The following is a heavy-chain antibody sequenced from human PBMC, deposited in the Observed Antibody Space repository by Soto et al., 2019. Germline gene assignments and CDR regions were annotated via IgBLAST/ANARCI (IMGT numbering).Heavy chain of an antibody. Sequence: SETLSLTCTVSGGSISSSSWSWIRQPPGRGLEWIGYIYNNGRTDYNPSLKSRVTISVDTSKNHFSLKLSSVTPADTAVYYCARARFCTSTSCYHYFDYWGQGTLVTVSS. J-gene: IGHJ4*02. D-gene: IGHD2-2*01. V-gene: IGHV4-59*01. CDR2: IYNNGRT. CDR3: ARARFCTSTSCYHYFDY. CDR1: GGSISSSS.